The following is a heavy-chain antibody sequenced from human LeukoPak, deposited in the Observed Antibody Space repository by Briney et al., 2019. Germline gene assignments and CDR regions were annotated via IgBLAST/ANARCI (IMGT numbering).Heavy chain of an antibody. CDR2: MNPNSGNT. J-gene: IGHJ6*03. V-gene: IGHV1-8*01. D-gene: IGHD2-15*01. Sequence: ASVKVSCKASGYTFTSYDINGVRQATGQGLEWMGWMNPNSGNTGYAQKFQGRVTMTRNTSISTAYMELSSLRSEDTAVYYCARQTQVVVAATRSFDYYYYMDVWGKGTTVTVSS. CDR3: ARQTQVVVAATRSFDYYYYMDV. CDR1: GYTFTSYD.